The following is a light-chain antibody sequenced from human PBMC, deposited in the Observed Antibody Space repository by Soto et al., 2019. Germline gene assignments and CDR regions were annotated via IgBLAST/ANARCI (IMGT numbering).Light chain of an antibody. Sequence: EIVLTQSPGTLSRSPGERATLSWRASQSVSNNYLAWYQQKPGQAPRLLIYGASNRATGIPDRFSGSGSGTDFPLTISRMEPEDFAVYYCQQYGSSGTFGHGTKVDIK. CDR1: QSVSNNY. J-gene: IGKJ1*01. CDR2: GAS. V-gene: IGKV3-20*01. CDR3: QQYGSSGT.